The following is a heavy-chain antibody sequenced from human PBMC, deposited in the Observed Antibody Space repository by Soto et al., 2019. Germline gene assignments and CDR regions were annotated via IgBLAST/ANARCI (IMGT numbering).Heavy chain of an antibody. CDR1: GFTFSEYA. CDR3: AAGGRQWLVTSDFNY. V-gene: IGHV3-30*03. CDR2: VSHDGRNT. J-gene: IGHJ4*02. D-gene: IGHD6-19*01. Sequence: VQLVESGGGVVQPGRSRRLSCAASGFTFSEYAMHWVRQAPGKGLEWVAVVSHDGRNTHYADSVKGRFTISRDSSKNTVSLEMISLRAEDTAVYYCAAGGRQWLVTSDFNYWGQGALVTVSS.